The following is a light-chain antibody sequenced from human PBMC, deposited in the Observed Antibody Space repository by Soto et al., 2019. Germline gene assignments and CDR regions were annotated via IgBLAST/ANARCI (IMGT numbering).Light chain of an antibody. J-gene: IGLJ1*01. Sequence: QSALTQPASVSGSPGQSITISCTGTSSDVAFYNHVSWYQQHPGKAPKLLIYEVNNRPSGVSHRFSGSKSGNTASLTISGLQAEDEADYYSSSFARTHTYGFGTGTKVTVL. CDR2: EVN. V-gene: IGLV2-14*01. CDR1: SSDVAFYNH. CDR3: SSFARTHTYG.